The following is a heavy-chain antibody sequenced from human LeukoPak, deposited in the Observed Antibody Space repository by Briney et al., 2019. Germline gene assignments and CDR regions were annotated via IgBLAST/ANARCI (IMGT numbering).Heavy chain of an antibody. J-gene: IGHJ6*02. V-gene: IGHV3-23*01. CDR1: GFSFSSYA. CDR2: LSDSGDIT. D-gene: IGHD2/OR15-2a*01. Sequence: PGGSLRLSCAASGFSFSSYAMTWVRQAPGKGPEWVSALSDSGDITYYADSVKGRFIISRDNSKNTLYLQMNGLRAEDTAIYYCAKRVVTGGAHYYGMDVWGQGTTVTVSS. CDR3: AKRVVTGGAHYYGMDV.